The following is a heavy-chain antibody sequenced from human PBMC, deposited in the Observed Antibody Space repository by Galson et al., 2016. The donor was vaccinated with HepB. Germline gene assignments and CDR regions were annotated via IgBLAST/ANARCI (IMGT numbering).Heavy chain of an antibody. CDR3: AGLPTYYDLSKGFTDY. Sequence: SLTCALSGGSLSSGGYSWTWIRQPPGKGLEWIGYLSHGGVTHYNSSLKSRVSISGDRSKNQFSVSLNSVTAADTAVYFCAGLPTYYDLSKGFTDYWGPGTLVTVSS. V-gene: IGHV4-30-2*01. J-gene: IGHJ4*02. D-gene: IGHD3-3*01. CDR1: GGSLSSGGYS. CDR2: LSHGGVT.